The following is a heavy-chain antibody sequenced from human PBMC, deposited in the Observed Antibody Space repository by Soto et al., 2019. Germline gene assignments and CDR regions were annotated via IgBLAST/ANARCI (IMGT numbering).Heavy chain of an antibody. CDR2: IKQDGSEK. V-gene: IGHV3-7*01. D-gene: IGHD3-3*01. CDR1: GFTFSSYW. CDR3: ARGGIFGVVITPYDY. Sequence: EVQLVESGGGLVQPGGSLRLSCAASGFTFSSYWMSWVRQAPGKGLEWVANIKQDGSEKYYVDSVKGRVTISRDNAKNSLYLQMNSLRAEDTAVYYCARGGIFGVVITPYDYWGQGTLVTVSS. J-gene: IGHJ4*02.